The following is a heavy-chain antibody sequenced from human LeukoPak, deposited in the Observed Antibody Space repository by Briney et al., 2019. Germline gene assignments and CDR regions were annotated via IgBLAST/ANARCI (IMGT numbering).Heavy chain of an antibody. J-gene: IGHJ3*02. CDR1: GFTFSSYG. CDR3: AKGSGVTMVRGVHDAFDI. V-gene: IGHV3-30*02. Sequence: GGSLRLSCAASGFTFSSYGMHWVRQAPGKGLEWVAFIRYDGSNKYYADSVKGRFTISRDNSKNTLYLQMNSLRAEDTAVYYCAKGSGVTMVRGVHDAFDIWGQGTMVTVSS. D-gene: IGHD3-10*01. CDR2: IRYDGSNK.